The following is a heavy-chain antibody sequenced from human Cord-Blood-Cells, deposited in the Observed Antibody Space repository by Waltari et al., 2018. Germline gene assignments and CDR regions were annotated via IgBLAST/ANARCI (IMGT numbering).Heavy chain of an antibody. D-gene: IGHD3-16*01. Sequence: EVQLAQSGAEVKKPGGSLKISCKGSGYSFTSYWTGWVSQTPGEGLEWMGIIYRGDSDTRYSPSFQGKVTISANKSISTAYLKGSSLKASDTAMYYCARRGGGPSTEYWYFDHWGRGTLVTVSS. CDR3: ARRGGGPSTEYWYFDH. V-gene: IGHV5-51*03. CDR1: GYSFTSYW. J-gene: IGHJ2*01. CDR2: IYRGDSDT.